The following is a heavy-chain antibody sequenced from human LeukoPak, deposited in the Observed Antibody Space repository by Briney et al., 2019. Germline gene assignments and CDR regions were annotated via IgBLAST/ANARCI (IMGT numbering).Heavy chain of an antibody. D-gene: IGHD3-3*01. CDR1: GFTFSSYG. CDR3: AKGEEWLSAFDI. Sequence: PGGSLRLSCAASGFTFSSYGMHWVRQAPGKGLEWVAVISCDGSNKYYADSVKGRFTISRDNSKNTLYLQMNSLRAEDTAVYYCAKGEEWLSAFDIWGQGTMVTVSS. V-gene: IGHV3-30*18. J-gene: IGHJ3*02. CDR2: ISCDGSNK.